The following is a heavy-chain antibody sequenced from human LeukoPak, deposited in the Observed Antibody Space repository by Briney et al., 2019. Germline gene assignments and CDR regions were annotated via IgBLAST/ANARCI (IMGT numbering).Heavy chain of an antibody. CDR3: ARQDTFDI. Sequence: PGGSLRLSCAASGFTVSRNFMIWVRQAPGKGLEWVSVIYTGGNTYYADSVKGRFTIYRDNSKNTLYLQMNSLRVEDTAVYYCARQDTFDIWGQGTMVTVSS. CDR2: IYTGGNT. J-gene: IGHJ3*02. V-gene: IGHV3-66*02. CDR1: GFTVSRNF.